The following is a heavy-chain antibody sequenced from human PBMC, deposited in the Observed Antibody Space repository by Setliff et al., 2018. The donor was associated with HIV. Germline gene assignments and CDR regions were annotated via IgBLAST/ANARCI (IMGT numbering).Heavy chain of an antibody. CDR3: ARGRLHPRYYYYYGMDV. CDR2: IYYSGST. D-gene: IGHD4-4*01. Sequence: SETLSLTCTVSGGSISSSSYYWGWIRQPPGKGLEWIGSIYYSGSTYYNPSLKSRVTISVDTSKNQFSLKLSSVTAADTAVYYCARGRLHPRYYYYYGMDVWGQGTTVTVSS. CDR1: GGSISSSSYY. J-gene: IGHJ6*02. V-gene: IGHV4-39*07.